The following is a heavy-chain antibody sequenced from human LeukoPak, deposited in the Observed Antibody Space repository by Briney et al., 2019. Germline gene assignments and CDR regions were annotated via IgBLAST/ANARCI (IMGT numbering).Heavy chain of an antibody. CDR3: PKDAPGGFGELYEGWSHYFHY. CDR2: ISYDGGNK. Sequence: GGSLRLSCAASGFTFSSYGMHWVRQAPGKGLEWVSVISYDGGNKYYADSVKGRFKISRDNSKNTLYLQMNSQRAEDTAVYYCPKDAPGGFGELYEGWSHYFHYWGQGPVVSVSS. V-gene: IGHV3-30*18. J-gene: IGHJ4*02. D-gene: IGHD3-10*01. CDR1: GFTFSSYG.